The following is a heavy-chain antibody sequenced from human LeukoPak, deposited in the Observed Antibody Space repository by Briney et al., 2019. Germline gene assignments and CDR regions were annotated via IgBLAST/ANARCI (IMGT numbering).Heavy chain of an antibody. D-gene: IGHD2-15*01. CDR2: ISNNGGYT. J-gene: IGHJ4*02. CDR1: GFTFSSSA. V-gene: IGHV3-23*01. Sequence: GALRLSCAASGFTFSSSAMSWVRQAPGKGLEWVSSISNNGGYTYYADSVQGRFTISRDNSKSTLCLQMNSLRAEDTAVYYCAKQLGYCSDGSCYFPYWGQGTLVTVSS. CDR3: AKQLGYCSDGSCYFPY.